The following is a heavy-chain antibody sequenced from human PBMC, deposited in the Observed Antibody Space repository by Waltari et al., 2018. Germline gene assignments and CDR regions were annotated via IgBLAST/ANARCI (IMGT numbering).Heavy chain of an antibody. CDR1: GLPPSNSIMG. CDR2: IFSIHEK. J-gene: IGHJ4*02. CDR3: ARMGRLRLGELSPHFDY. D-gene: IGHD3-16*02. V-gene: IGHV2-26*01. Sequence: QVTLKDSGPVLVKPTATLTLTCTVSGLPPSNSIMGVSWIRQPPGKALEWLAQIFSIHEKFYSTAGKNTITNSKDISKGQVVLTMTNMDPLDTATYFGARMGRLRLGELSPHFDYWGQGSLGTVSA.